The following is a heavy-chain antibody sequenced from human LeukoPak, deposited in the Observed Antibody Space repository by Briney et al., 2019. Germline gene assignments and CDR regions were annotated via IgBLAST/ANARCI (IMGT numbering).Heavy chain of an antibody. CDR3: APIAIRSGY. J-gene: IGHJ4*02. D-gene: IGHD3-9*01. V-gene: IGHV3-66*01. CDR2: IYSGGST. CDR1: GFIVSSNY. Sequence: GGSLRLSCAASGFIVSSNYMSWVRQAPGKGLEWVSVIYSGGSTYYADSVKGRFTIPRDNSKNTLYLQMDSLRAEDTAVYYCAPIAIRSGYWGQGTLVTVSS.